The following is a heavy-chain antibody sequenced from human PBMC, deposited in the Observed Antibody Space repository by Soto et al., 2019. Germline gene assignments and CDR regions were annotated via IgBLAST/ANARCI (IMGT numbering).Heavy chain of an antibody. D-gene: IGHD4-17*01. J-gene: IGHJ4*02. CDR1: GGPFSSYY. Sequence: SETLSLTCTVSGGPFSSYYWSWIWQPPGKGLEWIGYIYYTGNTNYNPSLKSRVTMSMDTSRNQFSLKMTFVTAADTAVYYCARVQATVTSFDHWGQGIRVTVSS. CDR3: ARVQATVTSFDH. CDR2: IYYTGNT. V-gene: IGHV4-59*01.